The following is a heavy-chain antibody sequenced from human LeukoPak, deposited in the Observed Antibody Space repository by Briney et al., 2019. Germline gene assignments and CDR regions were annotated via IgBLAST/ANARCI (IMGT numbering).Heavy chain of an antibody. D-gene: IGHD1-26*01. CDR3: ARTPYSGSHFDY. CDR1: GGSFSGYY. J-gene: IGHJ4*02. V-gene: IGHV4-34*01. Sequence: SETLSLTCAVYGGSFSGYYWSWIRQPPGKGLEWIGEINHSGSTNYNPSLKSRVTISVDTSKNQFSLKLSSVTAADTDVYYCARTPYSGSHFDYWGQGTLVTVSS. CDR2: INHSGST.